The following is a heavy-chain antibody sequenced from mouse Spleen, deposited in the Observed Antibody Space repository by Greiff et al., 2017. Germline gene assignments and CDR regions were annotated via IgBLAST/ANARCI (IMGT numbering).Heavy chain of an antibody. CDR2: INPNYGTT. CDR3: ARPPTGTAAWFAY. D-gene: IGHD4-1*02. CDR1: GYTFTSYW. V-gene: IGHV1-69*01. J-gene: IGHJ3*01. Sequence: QVQLQQPGAELVMPGASVKLSCKASGYTFTSYWMHWVKQRPGQGLEWIGVINPNYGTTSYNQKFKGKATLTVDQSSSTAYMQLNSLTSEDSAVYYCARPPTGTAAWFAYWGQGTLVTVSA.